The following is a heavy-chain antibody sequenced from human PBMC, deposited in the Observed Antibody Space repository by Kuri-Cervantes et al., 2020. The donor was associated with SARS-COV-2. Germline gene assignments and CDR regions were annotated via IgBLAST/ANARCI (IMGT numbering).Heavy chain of an antibody. CDR2: ISGSGSNT. Sequence: GESLKISCVCSEFTFGDYAMSWVRQSPGKGLEWVSAISGSGSNTYYADSVKGRFIISRDNSNNTLYLQMDSLRADDAAVYFCARDKSYGFWREPFDYWGQGTPVTVSS. V-gene: IGHV3-23*01. CDR3: ARDKSYGFWREPFDY. D-gene: IGHD3/OR15-3a*01. J-gene: IGHJ4*02. CDR1: EFTFGDYA.